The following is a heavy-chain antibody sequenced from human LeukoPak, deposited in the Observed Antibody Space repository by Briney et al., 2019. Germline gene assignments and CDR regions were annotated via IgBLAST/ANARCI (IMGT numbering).Heavy chain of an antibody. CDR3: ARDLVATIPPYYYYYMDV. Sequence: PSETLSLTCTVSGGSISSYYWRWIRQPPGKGLEWIGNIYYSGSTNYNPSLKSRVTISVDTSKNQFSLKLSSVTAADTAVYYCARDLVATIPPYYYYYMDVWGKGTTVTVSS. D-gene: IGHD5-12*01. CDR1: GGSISSYY. J-gene: IGHJ6*03. CDR2: IYYSGST. V-gene: IGHV4-59*01.